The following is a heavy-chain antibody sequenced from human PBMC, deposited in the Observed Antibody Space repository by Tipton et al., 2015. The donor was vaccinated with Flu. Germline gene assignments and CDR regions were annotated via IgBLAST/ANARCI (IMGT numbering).Heavy chain of an antibody. CDR2: IFHSGST. CDR3: AREARGSGFGFHFDN. CDR1: GDPLSSGYY. J-gene: IGHJ4*02. Sequence: TLSLTCTVSGDPLSSGYYWGWLRQPPGKGLEWIGNIFHSGSTLYTPSLKSRLTISVDTSKNQFSLELISLTAADTAVYYCAREARGSGFGFHFDNWGLGTLVTVSS. V-gene: IGHV4-38-2*02. D-gene: IGHD3-10*01.